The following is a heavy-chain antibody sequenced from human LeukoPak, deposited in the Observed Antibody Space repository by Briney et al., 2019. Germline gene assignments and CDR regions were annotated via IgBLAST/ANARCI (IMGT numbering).Heavy chain of an antibody. CDR2: IIPIFGTA. D-gene: IGHD4-17*01. V-gene: IGHV1-69*01. CDR3: GRDYAYYYYGMDV. CDR1: GGTFSSYA. J-gene: IGHJ6*02. Sequence: GASVEVSCKASGGTFSSYAISWVRQAPGQGLEWMGGIIPIFGTANYAQKFQGRVTITADESTSTAYMELSSLRSEDTAVYYCGRDYAYYYYGMDVWGQGTTVTVSS.